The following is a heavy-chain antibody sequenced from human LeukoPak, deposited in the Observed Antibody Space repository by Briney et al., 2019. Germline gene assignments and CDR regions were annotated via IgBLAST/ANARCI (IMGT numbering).Heavy chain of an antibody. CDR2: IKQDGSEK. CDR1: GFTFSSYW. CDR3: AKDLGGGSYRPYYFDY. J-gene: IGHJ4*02. D-gene: IGHD1-26*01. V-gene: IGHV3-7*01. Sequence: GGTLRLSCAASGFTFSSYWMSWVRQAPGKGLEWVANIKQDGSEKYYADPVKGRFTISRDNSKNTLYLQMNSLRAEDTAVYYCAKDLGGGSYRPYYFDYWGQGTLVTVSS.